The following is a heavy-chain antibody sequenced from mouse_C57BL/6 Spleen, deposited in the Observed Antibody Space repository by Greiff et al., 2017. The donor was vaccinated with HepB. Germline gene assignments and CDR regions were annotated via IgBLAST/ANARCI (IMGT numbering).Heavy chain of an antibody. CDR3: ARDLGNYDYFDY. V-gene: IGHV5-4*01. J-gene: IGHJ2*01. CDR1: GFTFSSYA. CDR2: ISDGGSYT. D-gene: IGHD2-1*01. Sequence: EVMLVESGGGLVKPGGSLKLSCAASGFTFSSYAMSWVRQTPEKRLEWVATISDGGSYTYYPDNVKGRFTISRDNAKNNLYLQMSHLKSEDTAMYYCARDLGNYDYFDYWGQGTTLTVSS.